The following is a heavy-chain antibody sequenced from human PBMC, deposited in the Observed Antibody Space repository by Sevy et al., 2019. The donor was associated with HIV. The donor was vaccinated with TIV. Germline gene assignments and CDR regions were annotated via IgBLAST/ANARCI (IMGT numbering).Heavy chain of an antibody. CDR1: GGSVSSGTYH. Sequence: SETLSLTCTISGGSVSSGTYHWSWIRQPPGKGLEWIRYISYSGSTKYNPSLMGRVTISGDTSSNQFFLKLSSVTAADTAVYYSARDGNRAMFYFDQWGQGTLVTVSS. D-gene: IGHD5-18*01. V-gene: IGHV4-61*01. CDR2: ISYSGST. CDR3: ARDGNRAMFYFDQ. J-gene: IGHJ4*02.